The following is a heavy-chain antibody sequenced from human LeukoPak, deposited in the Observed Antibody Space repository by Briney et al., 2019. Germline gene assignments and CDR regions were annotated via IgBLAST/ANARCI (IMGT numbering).Heavy chain of an antibody. V-gene: IGHV4-30-4*07. CDR2: IYYSGST. CDR1: GGSISSGGYS. J-gene: IGHJ5*02. CDR3: AREASSGRFDP. Sequence: SETLSLTCAVSGGSISSGGYSWSWIRQPPGKGLEWIGYIYYSGSTYYNPSLKSRVTISVDTSKNQFSLKLSSVTAADTAVYYCAREASSGRFDPWGQGTLVTVSS. D-gene: IGHD6-19*01.